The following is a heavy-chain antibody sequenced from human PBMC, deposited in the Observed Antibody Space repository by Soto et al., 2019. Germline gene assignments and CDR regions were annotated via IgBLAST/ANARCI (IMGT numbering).Heavy chain of an antibody. CDR1: GFSLSNARMG. J-gene: IGHJ3*02. CDR2: IFSNDET. V-gene: IGHV2-26*01. Sequence: QVTLKESGPVLVKPTQTLTLTCTVSGFSLSNARMGVAWIRQPPGKALEWLADIFSNDETSYSKSLKSRLAISKDTSKSQVVLSMTNMAPLDTATYYCALAYNGSGIGALDIGGQGTVVTVSS. D-gene: IGHD3-10*01. CDR3: ALAYNGSGIGALDI.